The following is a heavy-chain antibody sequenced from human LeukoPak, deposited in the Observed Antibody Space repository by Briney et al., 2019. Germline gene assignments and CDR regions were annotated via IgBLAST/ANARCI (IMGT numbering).Heavy chain of an antibody. V-gene: IGHV1-24*01. CDR1: GYTLTELS. CDR3: AREWVDSSGYTRSFGMDV. Sequence: ASVKVSCKVSGYTLTELSMHWVRQAPGKGLEWMGGFDPEDGETIYAQKFQGRVTMTEDTSTDTAYMELSSLRSEDTAVYYCAREWVDSSGYTRSFGMDVWGQGTTVTVSS. D-gene: IGHD3-22*01. CDR2: FDPEDGET. J-gene: IGHJ6*02.